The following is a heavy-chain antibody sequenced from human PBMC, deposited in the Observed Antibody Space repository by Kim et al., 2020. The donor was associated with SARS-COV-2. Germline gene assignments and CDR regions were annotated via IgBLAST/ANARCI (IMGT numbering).Heavy chain of an antibody. V-gene: IGHV3-43*02. D-gene: IGHD3-16*01. Sequence: GGSLRLSCAASGFVFDDYAMHWVRQVPEKGLEWVSFISGDGISTDYADSMKGRFIISRDNTKNSLFLQMNRLRTEDTALYYCAKDFRSAGERVDLWGQGTLVTVSS. CDR2: ISGDGIST. J-gene: IGHJ5*02. CDR3: AKDFRSAGERVDL. CDR1: GFVFDDYA.